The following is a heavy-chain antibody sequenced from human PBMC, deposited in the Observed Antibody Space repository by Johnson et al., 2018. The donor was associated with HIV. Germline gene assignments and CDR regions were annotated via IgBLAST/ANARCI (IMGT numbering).Heavy chain of an antibody. J-gene: IGHJ3*02. Sequence: QVQLVESGGGVVQPGRSLRLSCAASGFTFSSYAMHWVRQAPGQGLEWVAVISYDGSNKYYADSVKGRFTISRDNSKNPLYLQMNSLRAEDTAVYYCARDRGIAARPFRYAFDIWGQGTMVTVSS. V-gene: IGHV3-30*04. D-gene: IGHD6-6*01. CDR1: GFTFSSYA. CDR3: ARDRGIAARPFRYAFDI. CDR2: ISYDGSNK.